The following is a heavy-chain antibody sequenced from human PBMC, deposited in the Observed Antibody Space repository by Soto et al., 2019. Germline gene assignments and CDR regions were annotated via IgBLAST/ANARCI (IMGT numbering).Heavy chain of an antibody. CDR3: AKDQGYFDWLGSFDY. CDR1: GFTFSSYA. D-gene: IGHD3-9*01. CDR2: ISGSGGST. V-gene: IGHV3-23*01. Sequence: GGSLRLSCAASGFTFSSYAMSWVRQAPGKGLEWVSAISGSGGSTYYADSVKGRFTISRDNSKNTLYLQMNSLRAEDTAVYYCAKDQGYFDWLGSFDYWGQGTLVTVSS. J-gene: IGHJ4*02.